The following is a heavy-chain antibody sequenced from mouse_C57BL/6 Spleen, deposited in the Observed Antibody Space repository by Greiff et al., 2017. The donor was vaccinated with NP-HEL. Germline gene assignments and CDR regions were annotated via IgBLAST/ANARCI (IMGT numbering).Heavy chain of an antibody. V-gene: IGHV5-17*01. CDR3: ARAPYYSNYWYFDV. J-gene: IGHJ1*03. CDR1: GFTFSDYG. CDR2: ISSGSSTI. Sequence: EVKLMESGGDLVKPGGSLKLSCAASGFTFSDYGMHWVRQAPEKGLEWVAYISSGSSTIYYADTVKGRFTISRDNAKNTLFLQMTSLRSEDTAMYYCARAPYYSNYWYFDVWGTGTTVTVSS. D-gene: IGHD2-5*01.